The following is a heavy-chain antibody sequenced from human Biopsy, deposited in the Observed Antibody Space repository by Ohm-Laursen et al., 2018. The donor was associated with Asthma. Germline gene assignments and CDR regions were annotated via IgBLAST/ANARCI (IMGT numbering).Heavy chain of an antibody. CDR2: INSVFGTT. Sequence: VASVKVSCKSLGGTFNTYVIGWVRRAPGQGLEWMGGINSVFGTTTYPQKFQDRATITADDSTSTVYMELSSLRSEDTAVYYCARKAGSCISRTCYSLDFWGQGTLVTVSS. V-gene: IGHV1-69*13. CDR1: GGTFNTYV. CDR3: ARKAGSCISRTCYSLDF. D-gene: IGHD2-2*01. J-gene: IGHJ4*02.